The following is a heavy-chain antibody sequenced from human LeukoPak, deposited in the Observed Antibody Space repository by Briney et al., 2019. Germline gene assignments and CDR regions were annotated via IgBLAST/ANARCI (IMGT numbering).Heavy chain of an antibody. CDR1: GFTFSSYE. CDR2: ISSSGSTI. J-gene: IGHJ4*02. V-gene: IGHV3-48*03. Sequence: GGSLRLSCAASGFTFSSYEMNWVRQAPGKGLEWVSYISSSGSTIYYADSVKGRFTISRDNAKNSLYLQMNSLRAEDTAVYYCARDSARRRSRDGYYLIDYWGQGTLVTVSS. D-gene: IGHD5-24*01. CDR3: ARDSARRRSRDGYYLIDY.